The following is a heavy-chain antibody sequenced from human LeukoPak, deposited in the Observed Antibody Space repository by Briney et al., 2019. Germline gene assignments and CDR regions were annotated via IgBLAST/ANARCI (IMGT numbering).Heavy chain of an antibody. J-gene: IGHJ4*02. CDR1: GYSISSGYY. V-gene: IGHV4-38-2*02. D-gene: IGHD3-9*01. Sequence: PSETLSLTCTVSGYSISSGYYWGWIRQPPGKGLEWIGSIYHSGSTYYNPSLKSRVTISVDTSKNQFSLKLSSVTAADTAVYYCARQSSGYQLDYWGQGTLVTVSS. CDR3: ARQSSGYQLDY. CDR2: IYHSGST.